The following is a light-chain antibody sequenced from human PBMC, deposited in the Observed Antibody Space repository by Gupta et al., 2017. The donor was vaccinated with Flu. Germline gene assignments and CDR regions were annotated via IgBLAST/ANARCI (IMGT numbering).Light chain of an antibody. J-gene: IGLJ2*01. V-gene: IGLV3-19*01. Sequence: SSELMTDPAVAVVFGRKVGITCRGDSHRNSNASWYQQKPGQAPVLVIYAKNIRPSGIPDRFSGSSSGNTASLTITGAQAEDEADYYCNSRDSTDNHQAVFGGGTKLTVL. CDR2: AKN. CDR1: SHRNSN. CDR3: NSRDSTDNHQAV.